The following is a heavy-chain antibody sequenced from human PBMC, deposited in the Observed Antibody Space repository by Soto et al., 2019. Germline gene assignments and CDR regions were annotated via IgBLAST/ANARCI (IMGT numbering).Heavy chain of an antibody. Sequence: ASVKVSCKASGYMFDNYYIHWVRQTPGQGLQWIGVINPSRGLKTYAQKFQGRVSMTRDTSTTTVFMELSSLTSEDTAIYYCARDGVTIAGRSGFFDNCGPGTLVTVSS. J-gene: IGHJ4*02. CDR3: ARDGVTIAGRSGFFDN. D-gene: IGHD3-10*01. V-gene: IGHV1-46*02. CDR1: GYMFDNYY. CDR2: INPSRGLK.